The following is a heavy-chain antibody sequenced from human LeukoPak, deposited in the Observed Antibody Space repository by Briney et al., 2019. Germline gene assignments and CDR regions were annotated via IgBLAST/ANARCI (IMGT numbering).Heavy chain of an antibody. J-gene: IGHJ4*02. Sequence: GGSLRLSCAASGFSFSDYYMNWIRQAPGKGREGVSHISGNRKYVSHADSVKGRSTISRDNAKNSLYLQMNSLRVEDTAMYYCARGPQRGVIMNWGQGTLVTVSS. V-gene: IGHV3-11*06. CDR2: ISGNRKYV. CDR3: ARGPQRGVIMN. CDR1: GFSFSDYY. D-gene: IGHD3-10*01.